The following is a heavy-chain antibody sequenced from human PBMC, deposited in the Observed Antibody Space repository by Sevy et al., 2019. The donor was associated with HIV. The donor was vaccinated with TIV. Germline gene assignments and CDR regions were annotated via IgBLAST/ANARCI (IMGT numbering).Heavy chain of an antibody. CDR3: TTGTVTTSHYYYYGMDV. CDR2: IKSKTDGGTT. D-gene: IGHD4-17*01. Sequence: GGSLRLSCAASGFTFSNAWMSWVRQAPGKGLGWVGRIKSKTDGGTTDYAAPVKGRFTISRDDSKNTLYLQMNSLKTEDTAVYYCTTGTVTTSHYYYYGMDVWGQGTTVTVSS. CDR1: GFTFSNAW. J-gene: IGHJ6*02. V-gene: IGHV3-15*01.